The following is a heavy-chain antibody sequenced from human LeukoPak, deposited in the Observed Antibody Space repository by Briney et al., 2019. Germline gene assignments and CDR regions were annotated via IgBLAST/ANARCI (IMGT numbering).Heavy chain of an antibody. Sequence: GGSLRLSCAASGFTVSSNFMSWVRQAPGKGLEWVSVIYSGGSTYYADSVKGRFTISRDNSKNSLYLQMNSLRAEDTAVYYCAELGITMIGGVWGKGTTVTISS. J-gene: IGHJ6*04. V-gene: IGHV3-53*01. CDR2: IYSGGST. CDR1: GFTVSSNF. CDR3: AELGITMIGGV. D-gene: IGHD3-10*02.